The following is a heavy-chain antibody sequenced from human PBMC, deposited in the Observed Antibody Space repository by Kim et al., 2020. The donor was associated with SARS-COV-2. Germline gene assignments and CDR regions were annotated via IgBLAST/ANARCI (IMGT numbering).Heavy chain of an antibody. J-gene: IGHJ4*02. V-gene: IGHV3-21*01. CDR3: ARGYYYDSSGYYWEFDY. CDR1: GFTFSSYS. CDR2: ISSSSSYI. Sequence: GGSLRLSCAASGFTFSSYSMNWVRQAPGKGLEWVSSISSSSSYIYYADSVKGRFTISRDNAKNSLYLQMNSLRAEDTAVYYCARGYYYDSSGYYWEFDYWGQGTLVTVSS. D-gene: IGHD3-22*01.